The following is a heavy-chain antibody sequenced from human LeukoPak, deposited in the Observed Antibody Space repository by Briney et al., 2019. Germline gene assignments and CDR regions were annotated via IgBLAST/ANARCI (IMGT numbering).Heavy chain of an antibody. CDR2: INQDGSEK. D-gene: IGHD1-26*01. CDR3: ARFRSYNFDY. V-gene: IGHV3-7*05. CDR1: GFTFTSYW. Sequence: GGSLRLSCVVSGFTFTSYWMSWVRQAPGKGLEWVANINQDGSEKYYVDSLKGRFTISRDNAKNLLYLQMNSLRAEDTAVYYCARFRSYNFDYWGQGTLVTVSS. J-gene: IGHJ4*02.